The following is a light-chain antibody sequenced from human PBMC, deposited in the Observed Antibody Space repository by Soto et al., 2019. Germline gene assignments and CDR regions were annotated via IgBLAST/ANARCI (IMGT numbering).Light chain of an antibody. J-gene: IGKJ1*01. Sequence: ENVLTQSPATLSLSPGERATLSCRASQSLSNYLAWYQQKPGQAPRLLIFDASNRATGVPARFSGSGSGTDFTLTISSLEPEDFAVYYCQQRNSWLWTFGQGTKVEIK. CDR3: QQRNSWLWT. CDR2: DAS. CDR1: QSLSNY. V-gene: IGKV3-11*01.